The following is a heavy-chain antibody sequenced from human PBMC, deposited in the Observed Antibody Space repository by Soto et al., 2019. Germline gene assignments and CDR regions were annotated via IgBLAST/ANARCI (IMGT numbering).Heavy chain of an antibody. D-gene: IGHD2-2*01. CDR1: GDSVSSNSAA. Sequence: PSQTLSLTCAISGDSVSSNSAAWNWIRQSPSRGLEWLGRTYYRSKWYNDYAVSVKSRITINPDTSKNQFSLQLNSVTPEDTAVYYCARDLGCISTRCDYYYYYGMDVWGQGTTVTVSS. J-gene: IGHJ6*02. CDR2: TYYRSKWYN. V-gene: IGHV6-1*01. CDR3: ARDLGCISTRCDYYYYYGMDV.